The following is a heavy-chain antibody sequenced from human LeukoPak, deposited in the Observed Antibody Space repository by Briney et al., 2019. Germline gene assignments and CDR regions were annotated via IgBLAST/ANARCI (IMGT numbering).Heavy chain of an antibody. J-gene: IGHJ4*02. CDR1: GGSISSGDYH. Sequence: SETLSLTCTVSGGSISSGDYHWAWICQPPGKALAWIGSFSPSGYTYYNPSLKSRVTISADTSKNQFSLRLSSVTAADTAVHYCARVSYRRFDYWGQGNLVTVSS. CDR3: ARVSYRRFDY. CDR2: FSPSGYT. D-gene: IGHD4-11*01. V-gene: IGHV4-39*01.